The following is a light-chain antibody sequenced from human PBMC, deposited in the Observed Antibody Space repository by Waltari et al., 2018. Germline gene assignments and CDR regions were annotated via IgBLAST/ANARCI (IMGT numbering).Light chain of an antibody. CDR2: GAS. CDR1: QGVSIN. J-gene: IGKJ2*01. CDR3: QQYNNWPYT. Sequence: EIVMTQSPATLSVSPGERATLSCRASQGVSINLAWYQQKPGQAPSLLIYGASTRATGIPVRFSGSGSGTEFTLTISSLQSEDFAVYSCQQYNNWPYTFGRGTKLEIK. V-gene: IGKV3-15*01.